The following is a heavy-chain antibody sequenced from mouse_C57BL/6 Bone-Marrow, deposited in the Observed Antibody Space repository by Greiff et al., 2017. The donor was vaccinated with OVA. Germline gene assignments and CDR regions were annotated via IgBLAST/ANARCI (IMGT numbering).Heavy chain of an antibody. CDR2: IDPETGGT. CDR3: TRSAQATDY. V-gene: IGHV1-15*01. J-gene: IGHJ3*01. Sequence: QVQLKQSGAELVRPGASVTLSCKASGYTFTDYEMHWVKQTPVHGLEWIGAIDPETGGTASNPKFKGKAILTADKSSSTAYMELRSLTSEDSAVYYCTRSAQATDYWGQGTLVTVSA. CDR1: GYTFTDYE. D-gene: IGHD3-2*02.